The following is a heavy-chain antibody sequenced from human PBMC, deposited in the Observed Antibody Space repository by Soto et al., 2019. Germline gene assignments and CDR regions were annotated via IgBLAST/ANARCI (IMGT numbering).Heavy chain of an antibody. Sequence: PSETLSLTCAVSGGSISSGGYSWSWIRQPPGKGLEWIGYIYHSGSTYYNPSLKSRVTISVDRSKNQFSLKLSSVTAADTAVYYCVRCSGGSCYTIDYWGQGSLVTGSS. V-gene: IGHV4-30-2*01. CDR2: IYHSGST. J-gene: IGHJ4*02. CDR1: GGSISSGGYS. D-gene: IGHD2-15*01. CDR3: VRCSGGSCYTIDY.